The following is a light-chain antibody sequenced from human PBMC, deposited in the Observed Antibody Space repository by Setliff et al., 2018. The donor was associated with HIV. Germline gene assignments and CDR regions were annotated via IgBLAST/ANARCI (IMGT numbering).Light chain of an antibody. CDR2: DNN. CDR3: QSYDSSLSGFV. J-gene: IGLJ1*01. V-gene: IGLV1-40*01. Sequence: QSALAQPPSVSGAPGQRVTISRTGSSSNIGTGYDVHWYQQLPGTAPKLLIHDNNNRPSGVPDRFSGSKSGTSASLAITGLQAEDEADYYCQSYDSSLSGFVFGSGTKV. CDR1: SSNIGTGYD.